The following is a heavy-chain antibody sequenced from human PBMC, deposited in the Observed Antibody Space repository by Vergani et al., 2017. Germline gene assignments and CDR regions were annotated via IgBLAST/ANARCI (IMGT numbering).Heavy chain of an antibody. CDR2: IYWNDEK. V-gene: IGHV2-5*01. Sequence: QITLKESGPTLVKPTQTLTLTCTFSGFSLSTSGVDVGWIRQPPGKALEWLALIYWNDEKRYSPSLKSRLTITKDTSKNQVVLTMTNMDPVDTATYYCAHRGYGSSWYPTHWFDPWGQGTLVTVSS. J-gene: IGHJ5*02. CDR1: GFSLSTSGVD. CDR3: AHRGYGSSWYPTHWFDP. D-gene: IGHD6-13*01.